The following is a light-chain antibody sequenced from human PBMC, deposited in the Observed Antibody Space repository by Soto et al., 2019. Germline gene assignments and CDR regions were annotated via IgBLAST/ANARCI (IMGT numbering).Light chain of an antibody. V-gene: IGLV1-47*01. CDR1: SSNIGSNY. CDR3: QSYDSSLSGSSV. J-gene: IGLJ1*01. CDR2: RNN. Sequence: QSVLTQPPSASGTPGQRVTISCSGGSSNIGSNYVYWYQQLPGTAPKLLINRNNQRPSGVPDRFSGSKSGTSASLAISGLQAEDEADYYCQSYDSSLSGSSVFGTGTKLTVL.